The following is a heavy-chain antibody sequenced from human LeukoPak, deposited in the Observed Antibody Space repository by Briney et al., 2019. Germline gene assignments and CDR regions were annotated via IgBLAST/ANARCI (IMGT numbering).Heavy chain of an antibody. CDR1: GFTFSSYG. Sequence: PGGSLRLSCAASGFTFSSYGMHWVRQAPGKGLEWVAFIRYDGSNKYYADSVKGRFTISRDNSKNTLYLQMNSLRAEDTAVYYCAKVLSTVWFGELPLDYWGQGTPVTVSS. CDR2: IRYDGSNK. V-gene: IGHV3-30*02. J-gene: IGHJ4*02. D-gene: IGHD3-10*01. CDR3: AKVLSTVWFGELPLDY.